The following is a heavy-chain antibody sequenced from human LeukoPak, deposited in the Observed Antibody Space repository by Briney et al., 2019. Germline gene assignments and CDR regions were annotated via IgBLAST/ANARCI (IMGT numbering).Heavy chain of an antibody. Sequence: SETLSLTCTVSGGSISSYYWSWIRQPPGKGLEWIGYIFYSGSTNYNPSLKSRVTISLDTSKNQFSLRLSSVTAADTAVYYCARHGSVSSGALVWGQGTLVPVSS. J-gene: IGHJ4*02. CDR1: GGSISSYY. D-gene: IGHD3-22*01. CDR2: IFYSGST. CDR3: ARHGSVSSGALV. V-gene: IGHV4-59*08.